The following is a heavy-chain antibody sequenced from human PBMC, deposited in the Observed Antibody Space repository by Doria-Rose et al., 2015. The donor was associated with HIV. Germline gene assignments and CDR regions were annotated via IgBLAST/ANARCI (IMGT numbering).Heavy chain of an antibody. CDR3: VRRPPYSSSWKY. CDR2: INHSGNS. V-gene: IGHV4-34*01. CDR1: GGSFSGYY. J-gene: IGHJ4*02. D-gene: IGHD6-13*01. Sequence: LSLTCAVYGGSFSGYYWSWIRQSPGKGLQWTGEINHSGNSNYNPSLNSRVTVSVDTSKNQFSLKLRSVTAADTAVYYCVRRPPYSSSWKYWGQGTLVTVSS.